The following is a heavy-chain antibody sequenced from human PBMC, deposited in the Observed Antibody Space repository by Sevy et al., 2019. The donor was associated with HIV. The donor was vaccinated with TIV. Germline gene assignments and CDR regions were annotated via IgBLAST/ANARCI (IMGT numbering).Heavy chain of an antibody. D-gene: IGHD6-19*01. Sequence: GGSLRLSCAASGFTFSTYAMHWVRQAPGKGLEWVAVISYDGSQKYYAASVKGRFTISRNISKDTLYLQMNSLRAEDTAVYYCAKDAGYSFGWFPGYWGQGTLVTVSS. CDR3: AKDAGYSFGWFPGY. V-gene: IGHV3-30*18. J-gene: IGHJ4*02. CDR2: ISYDGSQK. CDR1: GFTFSTYA.